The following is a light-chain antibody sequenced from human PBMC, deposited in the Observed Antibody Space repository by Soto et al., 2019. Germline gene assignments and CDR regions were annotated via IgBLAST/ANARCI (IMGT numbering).Light chain of an antibody. CDR1: QSLSKS. CDR2: GAS. J-gene: IGKJ4*02. V-gene: IGKV3-11*01. Sequence: EILLPQSPANLSLSPGESLTLSCRASQSLSKSLVWYQQKPGQAPRLLIDGASNRDTGIPARFSGSGSGTDFTLTISRLEPEDFEVYFCQQRSSWPLTFGGGTKVDI. CDR3: QQRSSWPLT.